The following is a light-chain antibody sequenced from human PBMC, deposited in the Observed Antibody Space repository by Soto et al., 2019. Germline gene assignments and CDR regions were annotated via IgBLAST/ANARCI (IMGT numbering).Light chain of an antibody. J-gene: IGKJ2*01. CDR1: QSVSSN. Sequence: EIVMTQSPSTLSVSPGERATLSCRASQSVSSNLAWYQQKPGQAPNLLIYGASTRDTGIPARFSGSGSGTEFTLTISSLQSEDFAVYYCQQYNNWPFTFGQGTKLEIK. V-gene: IGKV3-15*01. CDR2: GAS. CDR3: QQYNNWPFT.